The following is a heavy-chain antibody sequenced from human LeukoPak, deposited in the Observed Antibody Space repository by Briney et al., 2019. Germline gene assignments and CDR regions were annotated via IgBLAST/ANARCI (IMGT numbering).Heavy chain of an antibody. CDR2: IKADGGEK. CDR1: GFTFSTYW. CDR3: AELGITMIGGV. J-gene: IGHJ6*04. Sequence: GGSLRLSCAASGFTFSTYWMNWFRQTPGKGLEWVAKIKADGGEKDHVASVKGRFTISRDNAKNSLYLQMNSLRAEDTAVYYCAELGITMIGGVWGKGTTVTISS. V-gene: IGHV3-7*01. D-gene: IGHD3-10*02.